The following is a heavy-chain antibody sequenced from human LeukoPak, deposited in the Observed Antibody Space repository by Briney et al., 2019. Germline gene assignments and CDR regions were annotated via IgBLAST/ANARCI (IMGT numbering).Heavy chain of an antibody. CDR3: ARGSSEYDIFFRYGMDV. J-gene: IGHJ6*02. CDR2: IYYSGST. D-gene: IGHD3-9*01. CDR1: GGSISSYY. V-gene: IGHV4-59*08. Sequence: PSETLSLTCTISGGSISSYYWSWIRQPPGKGLGWIGYIYYSGSTNYNPSLKSRVTISVDTSKNQFSLKLSSVTAADTAVYYCARGSSEYDIFFRYGMDVWGQGTTVTVSS.